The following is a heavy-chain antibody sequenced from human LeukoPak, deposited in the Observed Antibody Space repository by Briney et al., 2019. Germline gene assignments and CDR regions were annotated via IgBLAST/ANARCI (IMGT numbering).Heavy chain of an antibody. D-gene: IGHD3-10*01. CDR3: ARGLWFGELLRAFDI. Sequence: GSLRLSCAASGFTFSSYSMNWVRQPPGKGLEWIGEINHSGSTNYNPSLKSRVTISVDTSKNQFSLKLSSVTAADTAVYYCARGLWFGELLRAFDIWGQGTMVTVSS. V-gene: IGHV4-34*01. CDR1: GFTFSSYS. CDR2: INHSGST. J-gene: IGHJ3*02.